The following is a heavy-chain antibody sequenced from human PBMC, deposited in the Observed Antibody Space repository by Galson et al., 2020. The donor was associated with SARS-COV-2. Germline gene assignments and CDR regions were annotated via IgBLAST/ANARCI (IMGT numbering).Heavy chain of an antibody. CDR1: GFTIYGNY. D-gene: IGHD3-16*01. V-gene: IGHV3-53*04. CDR2: IYAYSGANT. J-gene: IGHJ6*02. CDR3: ARGVGGMVV. Sequence: TGGPLRLSCAASGFTIYGNYINWARQAPGKGLEWVSIIYAYSGANTYYADSVKGRFTISRHNSENTVYLQMNSLRVEDTAVYYCARGVGGMVVWGQGTTVTVSS.